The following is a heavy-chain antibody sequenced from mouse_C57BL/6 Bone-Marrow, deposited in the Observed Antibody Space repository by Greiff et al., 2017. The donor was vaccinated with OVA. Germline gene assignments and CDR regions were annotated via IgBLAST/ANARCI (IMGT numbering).Heavy chain of an antibody. CDR2: IYPGNGDT. Sequence: QVQLQQSGAELVRPGASVKMSCKASGYTFTSYIMHWVKQTPRQGLEWIGAIYPGNGDTSYNQKFKGKATLTVDKSSSTAYMQLSSLTSEDSAVYFCARLMAMDYWGQGTSVTVSS. CDR1: GYTFTSYI. CDR3: ARLMAMDY. J-gene: IGHJ4*01. V-gene: IGHV1-12*01. D-gene: IGHD2-3*01.